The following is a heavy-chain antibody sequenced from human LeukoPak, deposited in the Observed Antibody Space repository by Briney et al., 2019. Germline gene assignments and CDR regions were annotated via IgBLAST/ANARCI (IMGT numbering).Heavy chain of an antibody. CDR3: ARGRRAVMQGDWFDP. Sequence: SGTLSLTCAVYSESLSNYYWSWSRQPPGKGLEWSGEINQYGSTNDNPSLKSRSTISVDTSKNQFSLKLSSVTAADTAVYYCARGRRAVMQGDWFDPWGQGTLVTVSS. CDR2: INQYGST. V-gene: IGHV4-34*01. J-gene: IGHJ5*02. CDR1: SESLSNYY. D-gene: IGHD3-16*01.